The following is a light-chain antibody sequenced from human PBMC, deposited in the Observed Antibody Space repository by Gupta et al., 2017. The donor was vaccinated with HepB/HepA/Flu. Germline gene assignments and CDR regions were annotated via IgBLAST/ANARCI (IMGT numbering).Light chain of an antibody. V-gene: IGKV1-33*01. CDR3: QQYDNLPIT. Sequence: DTQMTQSPSSLSTSVGDRVTITCQASQDITKHLNWYQQKPGKAPKVLIYDASNLETGAPSRFSGDGFGTHFTFTINSLQPEDVATYYCQQYDNLPITFGQGTRLDIK. CDR2: DAS. CDR1: QDITKH. J-gene: IGKJ5*01.